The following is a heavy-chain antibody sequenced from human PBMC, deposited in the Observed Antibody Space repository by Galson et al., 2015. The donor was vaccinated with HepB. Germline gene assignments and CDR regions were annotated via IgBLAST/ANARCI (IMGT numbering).Heavy chain of an antibody. CDR2: IKQDGSAE. J-gene: IGHJ3*02. CDR3: ARDPYDSIAYSAFDI. Sequence: SLRLSCAASGFTFSSYWMTWVRQAPGKGLEWVANIKQDGSAEYNVDSVKGRFTISRDNAKHSLYLQMSGLRAEDTAVYYCARDPYDSIAYSAFDIWGQGTVVTVSS. V-gene: IGHV3-7*01. CDR1: GFTFSSYW. D-gene: IGHD3-22*01.